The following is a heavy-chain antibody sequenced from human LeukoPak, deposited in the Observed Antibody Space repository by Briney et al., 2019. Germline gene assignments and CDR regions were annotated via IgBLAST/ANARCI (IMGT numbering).Heavy chain of an antibody. CDR3: ARANREWLVLKAFDY. V-gene: IGHV3-7*01. D-gene: IGHD6-19*01. CDR2: IKQDGSEK. CDR1: GFTFSSYW. J-gene: IGHJ4*02. Sequence: PGGSLRLSCAASGFTFSSYWMSWVRQAPGKGLEWVANIKQDGSEKYYVDSVKGRFTISRDNAKNSLYLQMNSLRAEDTAVYDCARANREWLVLKAFDYWGQGTLVTVSS.